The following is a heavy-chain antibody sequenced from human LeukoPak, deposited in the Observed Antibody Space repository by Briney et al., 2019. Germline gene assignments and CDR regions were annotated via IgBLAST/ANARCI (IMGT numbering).Heavy chain of an antibody. CDR1: GYTFTSYG. CDR3: ARDPYGSGSYYVYYYYYMDV. J-gene: IGHJ6*03. V-gene: IGHV1-18*01. CDR2: ISAYNGNT. Sequence: GASVKVSCKASGYTFTSYGISWVRQAPGHGLEWMGWISAYNGNTNYAQKLQGRVTMTTDTSTSTAYMELRSLRSDDTAVYYWARDPYGSGSYYVYYYYYMDVWGKGTTVTVSS. D-gene: IGHD3-10*01.